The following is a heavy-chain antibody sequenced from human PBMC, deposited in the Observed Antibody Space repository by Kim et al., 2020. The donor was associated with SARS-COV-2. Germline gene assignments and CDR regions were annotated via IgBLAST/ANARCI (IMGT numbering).Heavy chain of an antibody. CDR3: ARVGNAYGDYPTRFDP. Sequence: LKSRVTISVDTSKNQFSLKLSSVTAADTAVYYCARVGNAYGDYPTRFDPWGQGTLVTVSS. V-gene: IGHV4-59*01. D-gene: IGHD4-17*01. J-gene: IGHJ5*02.